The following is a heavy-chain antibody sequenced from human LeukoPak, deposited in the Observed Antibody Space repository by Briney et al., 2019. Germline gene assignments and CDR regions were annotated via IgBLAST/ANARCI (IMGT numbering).Heavy chain of an antibody. CDR2: INDYGDDT. Sequence: GGSLRLSCAASAFTFSSYWMHWVRQAPGKGLVWVSRINDYGDDTRYVDSVRGRFTISRDNAKNTVYLQMKSLRAEDTAVYYCVRGVGFDPWGQGTLVIVSS. J-gene: IGHJ5*02. CDR3: VRGVGFDP. D-gene: IGHD5/OR15-5a*01. CDR1: AFTFSSYW. V-gene: IGHV3-74*01.